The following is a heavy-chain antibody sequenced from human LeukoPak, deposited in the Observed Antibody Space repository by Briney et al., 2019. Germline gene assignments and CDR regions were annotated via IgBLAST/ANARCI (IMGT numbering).Heavy chain of an antibody. V-gene: IGHV3-11*04. D-gene: IGHD6-6*01. CDR1: GFTFSDYY. CDR2: ISSSGSTI. Sequence: GGSLSLSCAASGFTFSDYYMSWIRQAPGKGLEWVSYISSSGSTIYYADSVKGRFTISRDNAKNSLYLQMNSLRAEDTAVYYCAREFPRGSLFDPWGQGTLVTVSS. CDR3: AREFPRGSLFDP. J-gene: IGHJ5*02.